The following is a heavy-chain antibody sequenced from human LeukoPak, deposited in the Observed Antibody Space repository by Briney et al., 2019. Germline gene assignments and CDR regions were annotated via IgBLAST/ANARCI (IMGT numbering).Heavy chain of an antibody. D-gene: IGHD7-27*01. CDR1: GCSVSTSGVG. Sequence: SGPTLVKPTQILTLTCTFSGCSVSTSGVGVGWIRQPPGKALAWLALIYWNDDKRYSPSLKSRLTITKDMSKNQVVLTMTNMDPVDTATYYCAHILGTYWYFGLWGRGTLVTVSS. CDR3: AHILGTYWYFGL. V-gene: IGHV2-5*01. CDR2: IYWNDDK. J-gene: IGHJ2*01.